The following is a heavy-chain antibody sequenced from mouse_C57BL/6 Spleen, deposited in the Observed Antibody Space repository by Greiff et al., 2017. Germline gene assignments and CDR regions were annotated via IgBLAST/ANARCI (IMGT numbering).Heavy chain of an antibody. J-gene: IGHJ4*01. CDR3: ARGTADCRAMDY. CDR1: GYTFPSSW. D-gene: IGHD3-3*01. CDR2: IVPSDSYT. Sequence: QVQLQQPGADLVMPGASVKLSCKASGYTFPSSWMPWVKQRPGQGLEWIGEIVPSDSYTNYNQKFKGKSTLTVDKSSSTAYMQLSSLTSEDSAVYYCARGTADCRAMDYWGQGTSVTVSS. V-gene: IGHV1-69*01.